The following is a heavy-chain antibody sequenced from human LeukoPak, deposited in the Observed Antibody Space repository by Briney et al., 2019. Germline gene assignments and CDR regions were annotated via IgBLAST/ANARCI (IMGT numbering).Heavy chain of an antibody. CDR3: ARDEGSYDYLWGSYRYNWFAP. J-gene: IGHJ5*02. V-gene: IGHV3-30*04. Sequence: GRSLRLSCSASGFTFNTYAMHWVRQAPGKGLEWVALISYDVSSKYYADSVKGRFTISRDNSKNTLYLQVNSLRSEDTAVYYCARDEGSYDYLWGSYRYNWFAPWGQGTLVTVSS. D-gene: IGHD3-16*02. CDR2: ISYDVSSK. CDR1: GFTFNTYA.